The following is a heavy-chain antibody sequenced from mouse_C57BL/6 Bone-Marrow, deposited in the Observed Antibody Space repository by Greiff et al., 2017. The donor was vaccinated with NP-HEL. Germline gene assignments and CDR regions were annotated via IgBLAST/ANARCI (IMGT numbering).Heavy chain of an antibody. J-gene: IGHJ2*01. Sequence: QVQLQQSGAELVKPGASVKMSCKASGYTFTSYWITWVKQRPGQGLEWIGDIYPGSGSTNYNEKLKGKATLTVDYSSSTAYMQLSSLTSEDSAVYYCARKRAYYGNIDYWGQGTTLTVSS. CDR1: GYTFTSYW. CDR3: ARKRAYYGNIDY. D-gene: IGHD2-10*01. V-gene: IGHV1-55*01. CDR2: IYPGSGST.